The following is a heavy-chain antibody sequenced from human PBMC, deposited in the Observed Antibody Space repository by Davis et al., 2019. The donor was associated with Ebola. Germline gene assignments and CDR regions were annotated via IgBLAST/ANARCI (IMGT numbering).Heavy chain of an antibody. CDR3: ARMGLSSGYYFFDY. Sequence: MPSETLSLTCTVSGGSISSYYWSWIRQLPGKGLEWIGYVYYNGGTNYNPSLKGRVTLSIDTSKNQFSLKLTAVIAADTAVYFCARMGLSSGYYFFDYWGQGTLVTVSS. D-gene: IGHD3-22*01. CDR2: VYYNGGT. CDR1: GGSISSYY. J-gene: IGHJ4*02. V-gene: IGHV4-59*01.